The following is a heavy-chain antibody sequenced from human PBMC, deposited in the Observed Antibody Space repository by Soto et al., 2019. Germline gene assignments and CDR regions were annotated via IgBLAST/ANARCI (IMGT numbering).Heavy chain of an antibody. CDR3: ARSPIAAAGIFDY. CDR1: GGSISSYY. V-gene: IGHV4-59*01. D-gene: IGHD6-13*01. CDR2: IYYSGST. Sequence: SETLSLTCTVSGGSISSYYWSWIRQPPGKGLEWIGYIYYSGSTNYNPSLKSRVTISVDTSKNQFSLKLSSVTAADTAVYYCARSPIAAAGIFDYWGQGTLVTVSS. J-gene: IGHJ4*02.